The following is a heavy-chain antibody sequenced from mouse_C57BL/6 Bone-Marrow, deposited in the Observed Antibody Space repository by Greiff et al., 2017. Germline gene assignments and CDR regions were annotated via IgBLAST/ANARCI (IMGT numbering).Heavy chain of an antibody. CDR1: GFSFNTYA. CDR2: IRSKSNNYAT. CDR3: VRQELGAWYFDV. D-gene: IGHD4-1*01. V-gene: IGHV10-1*01. J-gene: IGHJ1*03. Sequence: EVQGVASGGGLVQPKGSLKLSCAASGFSFNTYAMNWVRQAPGKGLEWVARIRSKSNNYATYYADSVKDRFTISRDDSESMLYLQMNNLKTEDTAMYYCVRQELGAWYFDVWGTGTTVTVSS.